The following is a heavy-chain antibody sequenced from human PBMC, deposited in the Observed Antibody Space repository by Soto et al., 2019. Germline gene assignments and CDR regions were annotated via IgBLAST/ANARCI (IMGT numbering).Heavy chain of an antibody. D-gene: IGHD6-19*01. V-gene: IGHV3-23*01. CDR3: AKGTSNGGWFNPFDY. CDR1: GFTFVNYA. J-gene: IGHJ4*02. Sequence: EVQLLESGGGLVQPGGSPRLSCAASGFTFVNYAMNWVRQAPGKGLEWVATLSGSGTSTYYADSVKGRFTISRDNSRNTLHLQINSLRAEDTAVYYCAKGTSNGGWFNPFDYWGQGTLVTVSS. CDR2: LSGSGTST.